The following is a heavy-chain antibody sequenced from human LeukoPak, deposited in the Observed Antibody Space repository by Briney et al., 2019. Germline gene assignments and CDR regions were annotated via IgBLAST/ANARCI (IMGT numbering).Heavy chain of an antibody. CDR1: GLTLSSYW. CDR3: ARSKRQWLPQGY. CDR2: IKQDGSEK. D-gene: IGHD6-19*01. V-gene: IGHV3-7*01. Sequence: GGSLRLSCAASGLTLSSYWMSWFRQAPGKGLEWVANIKQDGSEKYYVDSVKGRFTISRDNAKNSLYLQMNSLRAEDTAVYYCARSKRQWLPQGYWGQGTLVTVSS. J-gene: IGHJ4*02.